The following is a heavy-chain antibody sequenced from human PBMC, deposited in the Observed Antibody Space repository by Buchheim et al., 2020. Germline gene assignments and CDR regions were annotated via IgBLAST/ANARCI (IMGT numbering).Heavy chain of an antibody. CDR2: SRNKGESYIT. D-gene: IGHD3-3*01. Sequence: EVQLVASGRGLVQPGGSLRLSCAASGFTFRDYYMDWVRQSPGRGLEWIARSRNKGESYITDYRASVKGRFTVSRDESKNSLYLQMNSLRTEDTAVYYCAGRSAPSHFDYWGQGTL. CDR3: AGRSAPSHFDY. J-gene: IGHJ4*02. V-gene: IGHV3-72*01. CDR1: GFTFRDYY.